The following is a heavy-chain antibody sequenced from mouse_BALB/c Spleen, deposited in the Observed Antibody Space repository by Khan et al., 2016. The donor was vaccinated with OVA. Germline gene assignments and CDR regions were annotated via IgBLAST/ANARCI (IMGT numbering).Heavy chain of an antibody. D-gene: IGHD2-14*01. V-gene: IGHV1-4*01. Sequence: VQLQQSGAELARPGASVKMSCKASGYTFTSYTIHWIKKRPGQGLEWIGYINPSNGYTNYNQKFKDKATLTPDKSSTTAYLQLSSLTSDDSAVYNCLRDGAYHRNDGWFAYWGQGTLVTVSA. CDR2: INPSNGYT. J-gene: IGHJ3*01. CDR1: GYTFTSYT. CDR3: LRDGAYHRNDGWFAY.